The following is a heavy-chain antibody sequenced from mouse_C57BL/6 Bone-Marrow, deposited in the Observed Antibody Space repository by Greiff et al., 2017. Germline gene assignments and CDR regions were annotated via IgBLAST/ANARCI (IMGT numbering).Heavy chain of an antibody. V-gene: IGHV14-4*01. Sequence: VQLQQSGAELVRPGASVKLSCTASGFNIKDDYMHWVKQRPEQGLEWIGWIDPENGDTEYASKFQGKATITADTSSNTAYLQLSILTSEDTAVYYCTTELTTVVGGGQGTTLTVSS. D-gene: IGHD1-1*01. CDR1: GFNIKDDY. J-gene: IGHJ2*01. CDR2: IDPENGDT. CDR3: TTELTTVVG.